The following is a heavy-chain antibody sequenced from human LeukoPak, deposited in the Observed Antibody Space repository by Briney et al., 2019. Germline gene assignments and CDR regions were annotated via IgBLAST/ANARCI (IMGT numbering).Heavy chain of an antibody. CDR2: IYPGDSDT. Sequence: GESLKISCKGSGYSFTSYWIGWVRQMPGKGLEWMGIIYPGDSDTRYSPSFQGQVTISADKSISTAYLQWSSLKASDTAMYYCARRFAAAAGYYYYGMDVWGQGTTVTVSS. J-gene: IGHJ6*02. V-gene: IGHV5-51*01. CDR1: GYSFTSYW. CDR3: ARRFAAAAGYYYYGMDV. D-gene: IGHD6-13*01.